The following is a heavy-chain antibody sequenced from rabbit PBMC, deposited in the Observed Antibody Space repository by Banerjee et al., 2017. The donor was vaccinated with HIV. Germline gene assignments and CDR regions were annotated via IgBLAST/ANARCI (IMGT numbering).Heavy chain of an antibody. V-gene: IGHV1S45*01. CDR1: GFSFSSNYW. J-gene: IGHJ3*01. Sequence: QEQLEESGGDLVKPEGSLTLTCTASGFSFSSNYWICWVRQAPGKGLEWIACIYAGSSGTTYYATWATGRFTISKTSSTTVTLQMTSLTAADTATYFCARESVVGSDGTRFDLWGQGTLVTVS. CDR2: IYAGSSGTT. CDR3: ARESVVGSDGTRFDL. D-gene: IGHD4-2*01.